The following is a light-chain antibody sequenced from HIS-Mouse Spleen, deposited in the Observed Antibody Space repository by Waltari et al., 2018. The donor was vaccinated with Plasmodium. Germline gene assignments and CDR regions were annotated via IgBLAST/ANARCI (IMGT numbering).Light chain of an antibody. CDR1: QGSSNY. V-gene: IGKV1-27*01. Sequence: DIHMPHSPPSLSASVGDRVPLTSRASQGSSNYLAWYQQKPGKVPKLLIYAASTLQCGVPSRFSGSGSGTDFTLTISCLQPEDVATYYCQQYYSDPWTFGQGTKVEIK. CDR3: QQYYSDPWT. CDR2: AAS. J-gene: IGKJ1*01.